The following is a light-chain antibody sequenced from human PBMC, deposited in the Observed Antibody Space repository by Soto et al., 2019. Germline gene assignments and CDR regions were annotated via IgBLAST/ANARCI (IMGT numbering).Light chain of an antibody. V-gene: IGKV3-11*01. Sequence: EIVLTQSPVTLSLSPGERATLSCRASQSIASHLAWYQQKPGQAPRLLIYGAFNRAAGIPARFSGSGSGTDFTLTISSLEPEDSAVYYCQQRNIWPPVTFGQGTRLEI. J-gene: IGKJ5*01. CDR2: GAF. CDR1: QSIASH. CDR3: QQRNIWPPVT.